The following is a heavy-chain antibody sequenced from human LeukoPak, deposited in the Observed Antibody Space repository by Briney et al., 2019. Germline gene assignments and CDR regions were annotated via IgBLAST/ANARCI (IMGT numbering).Heavy chain of an antibody. J-gene: IGHJ6*02. CDR3: ARPLPQWDCSSTSCPYYYYGIDV. CDR2: ISYDGSNK. CDR1: GFTFSSYA. Sequence: GRSLRLACAASGFTFSSYAMHWVRQAPGKGLEWVAVISYDGSNKYYADSVKGRFTISRDNSKNTLYLQMNSLRAEDTAVYHCARPLPQWDCSSTSCPYYYYGIDVWGQGTTVTVSS. D-gene: IGHD2-2*01. V-gene: IGHV3-30-3*01.